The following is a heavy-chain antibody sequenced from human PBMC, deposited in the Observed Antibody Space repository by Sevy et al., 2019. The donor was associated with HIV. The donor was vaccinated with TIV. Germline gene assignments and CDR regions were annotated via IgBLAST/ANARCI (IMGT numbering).Heavy chain of an antibody. J-gene: IGHJ4*01. CDR1: GFTFSIYY. Sequence: GGSLSLSCAASGFTFSIYYMTWARQAPGKGLEWVANIKSDGGDKYYLDSVKGRFTISRDNAKNSLYLQMNSLTAEDTAVYYCARYGGYIDHWGHGTLVTVSS. CDR2: IKSDGGDK. V-gene: IGHV3-7*01. D-gene: IGHD2-15*01. CDR3: ARYGGYIDH.